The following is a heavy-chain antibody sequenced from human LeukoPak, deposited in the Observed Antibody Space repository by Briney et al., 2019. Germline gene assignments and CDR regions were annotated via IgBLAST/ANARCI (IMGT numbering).Heavy chain of an antibody. J-gene: IGHJ3*01. CDR1: GYSFTNYW. CDR3: ARPSAYGEDAFDV. CDR2: IYPIDSDT. D-gene: IGHD2-21*01. Sequence: GESLKISCKGSGYSFTNYWIGLVRQMPGKGLEWMGIIYPIDSDTRYSPSFRGQVTFSADKSISTAYLQWSSLKASDTAMYYCARPSAYGEDAFDVWGQGTMVTVSS. V-gene: IGHV5-51*01.